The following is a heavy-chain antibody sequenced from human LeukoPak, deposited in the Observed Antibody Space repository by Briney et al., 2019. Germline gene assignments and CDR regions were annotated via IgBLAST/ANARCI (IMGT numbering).Heavy chain of an antibody. D-gene: IGHD3-9*01. CDR2: IYSGGNT. V-gene: IGHV3-66*01. CDR1: GFTFSSYS. CDR3: ARMATGYPNWFDP. J-gene: IGHJ5*02. Sequence: PGGSLRLSCAASGFTFSSYSMSWVRQAPGKGLEWVSVIYSGGNTYYADSVKGRFTISRDNAKNTLYLQMNSLRAEDTAVYYCARMATGYPNWFDPWGQGTLVTVSS.